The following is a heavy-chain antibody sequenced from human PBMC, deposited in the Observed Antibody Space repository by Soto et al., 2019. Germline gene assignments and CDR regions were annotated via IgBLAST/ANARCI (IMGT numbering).Heavy chain of an antibody. V-gene: IGHV4-30-4*01. CDR1: GGSISSGDYY. Sequence: SETLSLTCTVSGGSISSGDYYWSWIRQPPGKRLEWNGNIYYSGSTYYNPSLKSRVTISVDTSKNQFSLKLSSVTAADTAVYYCARDQGYGDYEDYYYGMDVWGQGTTVT. D-gene: IGHD4-17*01. CDR2: IYYSGST. CDR3: ARDQGYGDYEDYYYGMDV. J-gene: IGHJ6*02.